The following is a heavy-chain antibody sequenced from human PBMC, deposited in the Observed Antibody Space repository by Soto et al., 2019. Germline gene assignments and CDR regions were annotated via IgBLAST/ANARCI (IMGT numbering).Heavy chain of an antibody. CDR3: ARDGGQDYGDRNYYYYYMDV. J-gene: IGHJ6*03. D-gene: IGHD4-17*01. Sequence: ASVKVSFKASGYSFTSYGISWVRQAPGQGLEWMGWISAYNGNTNYAQKLQGRVTMTTDTSTSTAYMELRSLRSDDTAVYYCARDGGQDYGDRNYYYYYMDVWGKGTRVTVPS. CDR2: ISAYNGNT. CDR1: GYSFTSYG. V-gene: IGHV1-18*01.